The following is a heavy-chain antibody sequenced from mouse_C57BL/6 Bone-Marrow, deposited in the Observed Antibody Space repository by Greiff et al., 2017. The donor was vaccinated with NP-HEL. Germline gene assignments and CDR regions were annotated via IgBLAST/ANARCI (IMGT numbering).Heavy chain of an antibody. V-gene: IGHV6-6*01. CDR2: IRNKANNHAT. Sequence: EVKLVESGGGLVQPGGSMKLSCAASGFTFSDAWMDWVRQSPEKGLEWVAEIRNKANNHATYYAESVKGRFTISRDDSKSSVYLQMNSLRAEDTGIYYCTRGTTVVAWYFDVWGTGTTVTVSS. CDR1: GFTFSDAW. J-gene: IGHJ1*03. D-gene: IGHD1-1*01. CDR3: TRGTTVVAWYFDV.